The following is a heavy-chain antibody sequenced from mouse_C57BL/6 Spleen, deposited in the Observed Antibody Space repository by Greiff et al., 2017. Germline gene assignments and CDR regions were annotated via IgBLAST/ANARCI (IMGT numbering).Heavy chain of an antibody. V-gene: IGHV14-4*01. D-gene: IGHD1-1*01. J-gene: IGHJ3*01. CDR2: IDPENGDT. CDR1: GFNIKDDY. Sequence: EVKLVESGAELVRPGASVKLSCTASGFNIKDDYMHWVKQRPEQGLEWIGWIDPENGDTEYASKFQGKATITADTSSNTAYLQLSSLTSEDTAVYYCTRNYYGRAWFAYWGQGTLVTVSA. CDR3: TRNYYGRAWFAY.